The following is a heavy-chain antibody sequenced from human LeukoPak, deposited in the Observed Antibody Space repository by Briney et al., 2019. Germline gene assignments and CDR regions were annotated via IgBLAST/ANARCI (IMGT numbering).Heavy chain of an antibody. CDR3: ARTSSGWNFFDY. CDR1: GGSFSGYY. V-gene: IGHV4-34*01. D-gene: IGHD6-19*01. J-gene: IGHJ4*02. CDR2: INHSGST. Sequence: PSETLSLTCAVYGGSFSGYYWSWIRQPPGKGLEWIGEINHSGSTNYNPSLKSRVTISVDTSKNQFSLKLSSVTAADTAVYYCARTSSGWNFFDYWGQGTLVTVSS.